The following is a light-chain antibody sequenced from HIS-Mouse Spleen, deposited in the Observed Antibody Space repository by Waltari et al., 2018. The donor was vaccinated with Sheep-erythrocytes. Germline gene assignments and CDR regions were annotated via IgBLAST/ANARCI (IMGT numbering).Light chain of an antibody. CDR1: SSDVGGYNN. CDR3: CSYAGSYNHV. CDR2: DVS. J-gene: IGLJ1*01. Sequence: QSALTQPRSVSGSPGQSVTISCTGTSSDVGGYNNFPRYQQHPGKAPKLMIYDVSKRPSGVPDRFSGSKSGNTASLTISGLQAEDEADYYCCSYAGSYNHVFATGTKVTVL. V-gene: IGLV2-11*01.